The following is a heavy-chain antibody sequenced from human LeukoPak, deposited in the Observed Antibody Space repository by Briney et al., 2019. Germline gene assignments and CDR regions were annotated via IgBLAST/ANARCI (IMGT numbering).Heavy chain of an antibody. CDR3: ARDRLYYYDSTVSCLHY. Sequence: GGSLRLSCAASGFTFSSYAMHWVRQAPGKGLEWVAVISYDGSNKYYADSVTGRFTISRDNTKNTLYLQMNSLRAEDTAVYYCARDRLYYYDSTVSCLHYWGQGTLVTVSS. V-gene: IGHV3-30-3*01. CDR2: ISYDGSNK. J-gene: IGHJ4*02. CDR1: GFTFSSYA. D-gene: IGHD3-22*01.